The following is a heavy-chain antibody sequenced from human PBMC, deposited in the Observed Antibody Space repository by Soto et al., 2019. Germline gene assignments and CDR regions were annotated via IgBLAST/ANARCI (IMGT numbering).Heavy chain of an antibody. CDR3: ARGRGAAADYFDF. CDR1: GFTFSDYY. J-gene: IGHJ4*02. CDR2: ISSSTSHT. V-gene: IGHV3-11*05. D-gene: IGHD6-13*01. Sequence: GGSLRLSCAVSGFTFSDYYMTWIRQAPGKGLEWVSYISSSTSHTNYADSVKGRFTISRDNAKNSLFLQMNSLRAEDTAVYYCARGRGAAADYFDFWGQGTLVT.